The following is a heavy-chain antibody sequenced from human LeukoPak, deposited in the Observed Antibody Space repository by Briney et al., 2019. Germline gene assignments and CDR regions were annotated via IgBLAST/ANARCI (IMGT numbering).Heavy chain of an antibody. CDR1: GFTFSSHW. J-gene: IGHJ4*02. CDR2: IKGDGSES. Sequence: GGSLRLSCATSGFTFSSHWMSWVRQAPGKGLEWVANIKGDGSESNYVDSVKGRLTISRDNAKKSLYLRMNSLRVEDTAVYYCTRASYDYIWGTWDPFDYWGQGILVTVSS. V-gene: IGHV3-7*03. CDR3: TRASYDYIWGTWDPFDY. D-gene: IGHD3-16*01.